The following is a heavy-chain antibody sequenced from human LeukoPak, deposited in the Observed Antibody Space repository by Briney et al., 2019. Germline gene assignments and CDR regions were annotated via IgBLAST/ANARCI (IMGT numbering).Heavy chain of an antibody. J-gene: IGHJ4*02. D-gene: IGHD1-26*01. Sequence: PGGSLRLSCAASAFTFSSYSMNWVRQAPGKGLEWVSSISTSGIYIYYADSVKGRFTISRDNARNSLYLQMNSLRAEDTAVYYCVRVLFYDRGDYYRYFDFWGQGTLVTVSS. CDR2: ISTSGIYI. V-gene: IGHV3-21*01. CDR1: AFTFSSYS. CDR3: VRVLFYDRGDYYRYFDF.